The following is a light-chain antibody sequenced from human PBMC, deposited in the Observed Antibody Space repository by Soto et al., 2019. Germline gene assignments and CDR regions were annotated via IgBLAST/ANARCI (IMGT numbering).Light chain of an antibody. CDR1: NSNIGDNY. CDR2: DNN. Sequence: QSVLTQPPSVSAAPRQKVTISCSGSNSNIGDNYVSWYQQLPGTASKLLFYDNNKRPSGIPDRFSGSKSGTSATPGITGLQTGDEADYYCGTWDSSLSAVVFGGGTKLTVL. V-gene: IGLV1-51*01. J-gene: IGLJ2*01. CDR3: GTWDSSLSAVV.